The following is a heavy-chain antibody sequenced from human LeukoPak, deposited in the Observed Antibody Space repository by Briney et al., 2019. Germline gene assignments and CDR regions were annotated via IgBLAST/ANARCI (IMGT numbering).Heavy chain of an antibody. CDR1: GFTFDDYA. J-gene: IGHJ6*02. CDR2: ISWNSGSI. V-gene: IGHV3-9*01. Sequence: PGRSLRLSYAASGFTFDDYAMHWVRQAPGKGLEWVSGISWNSGSIGYADSVKGRFTISRDNAKNSLYLQMNGLRAEDTALYYCAKDIHYYYGMDVWGQGTTVTVSS. CDR3: AKDIHYYYGMDV.